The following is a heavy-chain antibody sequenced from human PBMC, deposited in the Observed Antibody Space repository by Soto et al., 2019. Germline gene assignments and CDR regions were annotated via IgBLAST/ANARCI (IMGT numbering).Heavy chain of an antibody. CDR3: ARDSRNYYDSSGYYIDY. D-gene: IGHD3-22*01. CDR2: IYYSGST. V-gene: IGHV4-61*01. CDR1: GGSVSSGSYY. Sequence: QVQLQESGPGLVKPSETLSLTCTVSGGSVSSGSYYWSWIRQPPGKGLEWIGYIYYSGSTNYNPSLKSRVTISVDTSKTQFSLKLSSVTAADTAVYYCARDSRNYYDSSGYYIDYWGQGTLVTVSS. J-gene: IGHJ4*02.